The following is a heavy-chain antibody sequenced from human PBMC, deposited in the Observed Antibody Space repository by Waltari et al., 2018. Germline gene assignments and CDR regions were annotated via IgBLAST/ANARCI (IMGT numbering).Heavy chain of an antibody. J-gene: IGHJ3*02. CDR2: IYHSGIT. Sequence: QLQLQESGPGLVKPSETLSLTCTFSGGSISSSSHYWGWIRQPPGKGLEWIGRIYHSGITYYNPSLKSRVTISVDTSKNQFSLTRSAVTAADTAVYYCARIESGYYDAFDIWGQGTQVTVSS. V-gene: IGHV4-39*07. CDR1: GGSISSSSHY. CDR3: ARIESGYYDAFDI. D-gene: IGHD3-3*01.